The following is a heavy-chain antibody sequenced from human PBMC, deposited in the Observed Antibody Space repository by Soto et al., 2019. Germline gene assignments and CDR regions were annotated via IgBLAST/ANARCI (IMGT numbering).Heavy chain of an antibody. CDR3: AREASSSSWYPPSRGDY. D-gene: IGHD6-13*01. J-gene: IGHJ4*02. CDR2: ISAYNGNT. CDR1: GYTFTSYG. Sequence: ASVKVSCKASGYTFTSYGISWVRQAPGQGLEWMGWISAYNGNTNYAQKLQGRVTMTTDQSTSTAYMELRSLRSDDTAVYYCAREASSSSWYPPSRGDYWGQGTLVTVSS. V-gene: IGHV1-18*01.